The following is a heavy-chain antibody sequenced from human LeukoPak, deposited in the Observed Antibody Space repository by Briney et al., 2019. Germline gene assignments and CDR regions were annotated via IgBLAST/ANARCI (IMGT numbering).Heavy chain of an antibody. J-gene: IGHJ3*02. CDR1: GGSISSYY. Sequence: SETLSLTCTVSGGSISSYYWSWIRQPPGKGLEWIGYIYYSGSTNYNPSLKSRVTISVDTSKNQFSLKLSSVTAADTAVYYCARARVGALDTWGQGTMVTVSS. V-gene: IGHV4-59*01. D-gene: IGHD3-16*01. CDR3: ARARVGALDT. CDR2: IYYSGST.